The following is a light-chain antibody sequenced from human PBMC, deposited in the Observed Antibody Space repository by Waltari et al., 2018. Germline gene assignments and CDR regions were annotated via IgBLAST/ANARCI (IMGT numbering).Light chain of an antibody. Sequence: QSALTQPASVSGSPGQSITISCTGTSSDVGDYDYVSWYQQHPGEAPKLMIYEVSKRPSGVSNRFSGSKSGNTASLIIAGLQAEDEADYYCSSYTSSTTYVFGTGTKVTVL. V-gene: IGLV2-14*01. CDR3: SSYTSSTTYV. J-gene: IGLJ1*01. CDR1: SSDVGDYDY. CDR2: EVS.